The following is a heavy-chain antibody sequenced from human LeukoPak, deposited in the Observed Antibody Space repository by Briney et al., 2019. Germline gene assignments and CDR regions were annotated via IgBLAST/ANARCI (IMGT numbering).Heavy chain of an antibody. Sequence: PGGSLRLSCAASGFTFSSYGMSWVRQAPGKGLEWVSAISGSGGSTYYADSVKGRFTISRDNSKNTLYLQMNSLRAEDTAVYYCAKVRVKLWLASLDAFDIWGQGTMVTVSS. D-gene: IGHD6-19*01. V-gene: IGHV3-23*01. CDR2: ISGSGGST. CDR1: GFTFSSYG. J-gene: IGHJ3*02. CDR3: AKVRVKLWLASLDAFDI.